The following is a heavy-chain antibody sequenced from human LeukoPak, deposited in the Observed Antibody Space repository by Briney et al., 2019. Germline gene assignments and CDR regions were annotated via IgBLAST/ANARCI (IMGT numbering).Heavy chain of an antibody. D-gene: IGHD2-15*01. CDR2: INHSGST. CDR3: ARGNDRQYCSGGSCSWAFDY. CDR1: GGSFSGYY. V-gene: IGHV4-34*01. J-gene: IGHJ4*02. Sequence: SETLSLTCAVYGGSFSGYYWSWIRQPPGKGLEWIGEINHSGSTNYNPSLKSRVTISVDTSKNQFSLKLSSVTAADTAVYYCARGNDRQYCSGGSCSWAFDYWGQGTLVTVSS.